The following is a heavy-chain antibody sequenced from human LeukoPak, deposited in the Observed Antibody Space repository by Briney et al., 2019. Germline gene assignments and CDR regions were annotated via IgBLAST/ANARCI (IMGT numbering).Heavy chain of an antibody. V-gene: IGHV1-8*03. Sequence: ASVKVSCKASGYTFTSYDINWVRQATGQGLEWMGWMNPNSGNTGYAQKFQGRVTITRNTSISTAYMELSSLRAEDTAVYYCAREAKVRGVSSGMDVWGQGTTVTVS. CDR3: AREAKVRGVSSGMDV. D-gene: IGHD3-10*01. CDR1: GYTFTSYD. CDR2: MNPNSGNT. J-gene: IGHJ6*02.